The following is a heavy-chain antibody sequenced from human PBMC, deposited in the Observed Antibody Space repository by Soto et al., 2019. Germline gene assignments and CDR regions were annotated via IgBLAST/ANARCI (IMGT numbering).Heavy chain of an antibody. CDR2: IYYSGST. CDR3: ARSPNYYYYGFDV. D-gene: IGHD3-10*01. CDR1: GGSVSSGDYF. V-gene: IGHV4-61*08. Sequence: PSETLPLTCTDSGGSVSSGDYFWSWLRQSPGKRLEWIAYIYYSGSTNYNPSLKSRATISVDTSKSQVSLTLTSMTAADAALYYCARSPNYYYYGFDVWGQGTAVTVSS. J-gene: IGHJ6*02.